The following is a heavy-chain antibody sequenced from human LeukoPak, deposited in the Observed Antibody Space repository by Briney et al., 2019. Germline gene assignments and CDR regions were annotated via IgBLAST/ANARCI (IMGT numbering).Heavy chain of an antibody. CDR1: GFTFSSYS. Sequence: GGSLRLSCAASGFTFSSYSMNWVRQAPGKGLEWVSSISSSSYTYYADPVKGRFTISRDNAKNSLYLQMNSLRAEDTAVYYCAKDREGYSGYYFDYWGQGTLVTVSS. D-gene: IGHD5-12*01. J-gene: IGHJ4*02. CDR2: ISSSSYT. CDR3: AKDREGYSGYYFDY. V-gene: IGHV3-21*01.